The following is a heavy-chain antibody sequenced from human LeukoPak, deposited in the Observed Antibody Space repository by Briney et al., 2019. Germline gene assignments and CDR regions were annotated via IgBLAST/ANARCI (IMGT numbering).Heavy chain of an antibody. CDR1: GGTFSSYA. Sequence: ASVKVSCKASGGTFSSYAISWVRQAPGQGLEWMGWTSAYNGNTNYAQKFQGRVTMTTDTSTSTAYMELRSLRSDDTAVYYCARDPKYYYGSGNYNWFDPWGQGTLVTVSS. CDR2: TSAYNGNT. D-gene: IGHD3-10*01. J-gene: IGHJ5*02. V-gene: IGHV1-18*01. CDR3: ARDPKYYYGSGNYNWFDP.